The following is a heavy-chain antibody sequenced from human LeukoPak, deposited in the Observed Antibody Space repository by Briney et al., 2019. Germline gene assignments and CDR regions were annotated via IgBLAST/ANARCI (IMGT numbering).Heavy chain of an antibody. D-gene: IGHD3-16*01. CDR2: IYPGDSDT. CDR3: ARAGLGERDFFDY. Sequence: GESLQISCQGSGYSFTSYWIGWVRQMPGKGLEWMGIIYPGDSDTRYSPSFQGQVTISADKSISTAYLQWSSLKASDTAMYYCARAGLGERDFFDYWGQGTLVTVSS. CDR1: GYSFTSYW. J-gene: IGHJ4*02. V-gene: IGHV5-51*01.